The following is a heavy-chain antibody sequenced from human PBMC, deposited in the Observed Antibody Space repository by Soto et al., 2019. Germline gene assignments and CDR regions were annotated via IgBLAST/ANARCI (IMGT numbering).Heavy chain of an antibody. V-gene: IGHV4-59*01. CDR2: IYYSGST. CDR1: GGSISSYY. CDR3: ARSMFYSDGSNYSPFDY. D-gene: IGHD3-22*01. J-gene: IGHJ4*02. Sequence: SETLSLTCTVSGGSISSYYWSWIRQPPGKGLEWIGYIYYSGSTNYTPSLKSRVTISVDTSKNQFSLKLSSVTAADTAVYYCARSMFYSDGSNYSPFDYWGQGTLVTVS.